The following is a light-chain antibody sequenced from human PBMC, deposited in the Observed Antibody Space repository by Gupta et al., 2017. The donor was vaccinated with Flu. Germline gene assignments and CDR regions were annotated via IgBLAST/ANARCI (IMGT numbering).Light chain of an antibody. J-gene: IGLJ3*02. V-gene: IGLV1-47*01. CDR3: AVWDDSLSGPM. Sequence: QSVLTQPPSASGTPGQRVTIACSGSSSNIGNNYVYWYQKLPRRAPQLLIYRNKQRPSGVPDRFSGSKSGTAASLAISGLRSEDEAEYYCAVWDDSLSGPMFGGGTKLTVL. CDR1: SSNIGNNY. CDR2: RNK.